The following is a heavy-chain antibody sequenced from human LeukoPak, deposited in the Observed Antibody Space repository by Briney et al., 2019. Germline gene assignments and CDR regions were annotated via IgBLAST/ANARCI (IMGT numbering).Heavy chain of an antibody. CDR3: ARHSMGYSSGWGLYFDY. D-gene: IGHD6-19*01. V-gene: IGHV4-39*01. CDR1: GGFISSSSYS. CDR2: IYYSGST. Sequence: SETLSLTCTVSGGFISSSSYSWGWIRQPPGKGLEWIGSIYYSGSTYYNPSLKSRVTISVDTSKNQFSLKLSSVTAADTAVYYCARHSMGYSSGWGLYFDYWGQGTLVTVSS. J-gene: IGHJ4*02.